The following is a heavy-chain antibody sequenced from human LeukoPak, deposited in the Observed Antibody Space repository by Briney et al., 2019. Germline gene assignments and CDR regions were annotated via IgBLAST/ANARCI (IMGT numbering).Heavy chain of an antibody. D-gene: IGHD3-10*01. V-gene: IGHV1-69*04. CDR2: IIPILGIA. CDR3: ARVNGIWFGDAGRGGGGDYYYGMDV. CDR1: GGTFSSYA. J-gene: IGHJ6*02. Sequence: SVKVSCKASGGTFSSYAISWVRQAPGQGLEWMGRIIPILGIANYAQKFQGRVTITADKSTSTAYMELSSLRSEDTAVYYCARVNGIWFGDAGRGGGGDYYYGMDVWGQGTTVTVSS.